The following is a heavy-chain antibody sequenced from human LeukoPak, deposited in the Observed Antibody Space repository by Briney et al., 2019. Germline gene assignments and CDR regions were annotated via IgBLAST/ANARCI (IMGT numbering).Heavy chain of an antibody. J-gene: IGHJ4*02. Sequence: PGGSLRLSCAASGFTFSSYSMNWVRQAPGKGLEWVSYISSSISTIYYADSVKGRFTISRDNAKNSLYLQMNRLRDEDTAVYYCARVTTAAGDYWGQGTLVTVSS. CDR3: ARVTTAAGDY. V-gene: IGHV3-48*02. D-gene: IGHD6-13*01. CDR2: ISSSISTI. CDR1: GFTFSSYS.